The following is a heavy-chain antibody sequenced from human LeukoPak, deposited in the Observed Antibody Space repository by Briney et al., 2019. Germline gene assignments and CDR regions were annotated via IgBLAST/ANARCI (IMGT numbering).Heavy chain of an antibody. CDR3: ARVFRGGGQRDAFDI. V-gene: IGHV1-2*02. CDR2: INPNSGGT. CDR1: GYTLTCYY. Sequence: GASVKVSCKASGYTLTCYYMHWVRQAPGQGLEWMGFINPNSGGTNYAQKFQGRVTMTRDTSISTAYMELSRLRSDDTAVYYCARVFRGGGQRDAFDIWGQGTMVTVSS. J-gene: IGHJ3*02. D-gene: IGHD6-25*01.